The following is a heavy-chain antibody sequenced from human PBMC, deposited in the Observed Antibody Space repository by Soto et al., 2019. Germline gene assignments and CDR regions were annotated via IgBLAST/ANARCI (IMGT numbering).Heavy chain of an antibody. J-gene: IGHJ4*02. CDR3: AKDSDILTGYYSRYDY. V-gene: IGHV3-23*01. CDR2: ISGSGGST. D-gene: IGHD3-9*01. CDR1: GFTFRSYA. Sequence: GGSLILSCAASGFTFRSYAMSWVRQAPGKGLEWVSAISGSGGSTYYADSVKGRFTISRDNSKNTLYLQMNSLRAEDTAVYYCAKDSDILTGYYSRYDYWGQGTLVTVSS.